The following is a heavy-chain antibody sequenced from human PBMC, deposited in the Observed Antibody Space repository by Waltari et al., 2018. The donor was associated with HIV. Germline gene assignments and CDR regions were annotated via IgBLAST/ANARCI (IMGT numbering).Heavy chain of an antibody. V-gene: IGHV3-7*01. J-gene: IGHJ6*02. CDR1: GFTFSNTW. CDR3: ARGTPLYGLDV. D-gene: IGHD2-15*01. CDR2: SKDDGTEA. Sequence: EVILVESGGGLAQPGGSLRLSCAASGFTFSNTWMSWVRQAPGKGLEWVANSKDDGTEAYYLDSVKGRFTISRDNAKDSLSLQMNSLRAEDTAVYYCARGTPLYGLDVWGQGTTVTASS.